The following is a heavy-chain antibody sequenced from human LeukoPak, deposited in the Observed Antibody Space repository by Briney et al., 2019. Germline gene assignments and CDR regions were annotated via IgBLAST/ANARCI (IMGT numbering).Heavy chain of an antibody. CDR1: GFTFGTFS. D-gene: IGHD2-15*01. CDR2: ISRSSSYI. J-gene: IGHJ4*02. V-gene: IGHV3-21*01. CDR3: ARDLYCSGGSCYPLGSFDY. Sequence: AGSLRLSCAASGFTFGTFSMNWVRQAPGKGLEWVSSISRSSSYIYYADSVKGRFTISRDNAKNSLYLQMNSLRAEDTAVYYCARDLYCSGGSCYPLGSFDYWGQGTLVTVSS.